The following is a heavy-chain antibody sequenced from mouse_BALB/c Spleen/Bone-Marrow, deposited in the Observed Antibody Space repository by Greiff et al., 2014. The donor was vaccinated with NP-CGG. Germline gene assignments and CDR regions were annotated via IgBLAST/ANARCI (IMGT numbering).Heavy chain of an antibody. CDR1: GFSLSSYG. D-gene: IGHD3-1*01. V-gene: IGHV2-2*02. J-gene: IGHJ2*01. Sequence: VQLQESGPGLVQPSQSLSITCTVSGFSLSSYGVHWVRQSPGKGLEWLGVIWSGGSTDYNAAFMSRLTISKDNSKSQVFFKMTSLQANDTAIYYCARNHRGYYFDYWGQGTTLTVSS. CDR2: IWSGGST. CDR3: ARNHRGYYFDY.